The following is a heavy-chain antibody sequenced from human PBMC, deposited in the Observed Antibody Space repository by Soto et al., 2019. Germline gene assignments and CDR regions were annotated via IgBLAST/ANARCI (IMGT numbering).Heavy chain of an antibody. CDR3: ARHVGDSSDYYMYYGMVV. V-gene: IGHV4-59*08. D-gene: IGHD3-22*01. CDR1: GGSFSPNY. Sequence: SETLSLTCTVSGGSFSPNYWSWIRQSPWKGLEWIGYIYYAGTTSYNPSLKSRVTISLETSKSQFSLRLTSVTAADTAVYYCARHVGDSSDYYMYYGMVVWGQGTTVTVSS. CDR2: IYYAGTT. J-gene: IGHJ6*02.